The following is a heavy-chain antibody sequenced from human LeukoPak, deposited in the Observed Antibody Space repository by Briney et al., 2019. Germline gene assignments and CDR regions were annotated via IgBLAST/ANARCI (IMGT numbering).Heavy chain of an antibody. J-gene: IGHJ4*02. V-gene: IGHV3-53*05. CDR3: ARQGCSAGSCYLDY. D-gene: IGHD2-15*01. Sequence: GGSLRLSCAASGFTVSSNYMSWVRQAPGKGLEWVSVIYSGGSTYYADSVKGRFTISRDSSGNTLYLQMNSLRVEDTAVYYCARQGCSAGSCYLDYWGQETLVTVSS. CDR1: GFTVSSNY. CDR2: IYSGGST.